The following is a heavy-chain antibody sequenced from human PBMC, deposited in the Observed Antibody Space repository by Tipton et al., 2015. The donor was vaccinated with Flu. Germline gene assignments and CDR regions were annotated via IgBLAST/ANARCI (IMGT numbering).Heavy chain of an antibody. Sequence: TLSLTCAVYGGSFSGYYWSWIRQPPGKGLEWIGEINHSGSTNYNPSLKSRVTISVDTSKNQFSLKLSSVTAADTAVYYCARVYDSSGYYYPRGGNYYGMDVWGQGTTVTVSS. CDR2: INHSGST. V-gene: IGHV4-34*01. CDR3: ARVYDSSGYYYPRGGNYYGMDV. D-gene: IGHD3-22*01. J-gene: IGHJ6*02. CDR1: GGSFSGYY.